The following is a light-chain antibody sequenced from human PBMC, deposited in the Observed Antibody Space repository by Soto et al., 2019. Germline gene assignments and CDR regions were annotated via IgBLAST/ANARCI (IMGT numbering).Light chain of an antibody. CDR3: SSYAGSSTYV. Sequence: QSALTQPPSASGSPGQSVTISCTGISSDVGGYNYVAWFQQHPGKAPKLMIYEVTKRPSGVPDRFSGSKSGNTASLTVSGLQAVDEADYYCSSYAGSSTYVFGTGTKVTVL. J-gene: IGLJ1*01. CDR2: EVT. CDR1: SSDVGGYNY. V-gene: IGLV2-8*01.